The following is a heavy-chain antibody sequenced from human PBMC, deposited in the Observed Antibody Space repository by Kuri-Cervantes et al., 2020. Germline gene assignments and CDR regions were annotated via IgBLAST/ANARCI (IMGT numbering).Heavy chain of an antibody. CDR3: AISLDYDFWSGTIGLSAFDI. CDR1: GFTFSGYS. D-gene: IGHD3-3*01. V-gene: IGHV3-48*02. CDR2: ISSDSSTI. Sequence: GESLKISCAASGFTFSGYSMNWVRQAPGKGLEWLSYISSDSSTIYYADSVKGRFTISRDNAMNSLYLQMNSLRDEDTAVYYCAISLDYDFWSGTIGLSAFDIWGQGTMVTVSS. J-gene: IGHJ3*02.